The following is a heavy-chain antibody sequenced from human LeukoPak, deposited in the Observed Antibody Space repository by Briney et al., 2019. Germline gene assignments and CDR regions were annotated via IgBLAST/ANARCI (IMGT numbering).Heavy chain of an antibody. CDR1: GLSFSSYE. J-gene: IGHJ4*02. V-gene: IGHV3-48*03. Sequence: GGSLRLSCAASGLSFSSYEMNWVRQAPGKGLEWISYISSTGSAIFYADSVKGRFTISRDNAKNSLYLQMNSLRAEDTAVYYCAGGLRSGLIDYWGQGTLVTVSS. CDR3: AGGLRSGLIDY. D-gene: IGHD4-17*01. CDR2: ISSTGSAI.